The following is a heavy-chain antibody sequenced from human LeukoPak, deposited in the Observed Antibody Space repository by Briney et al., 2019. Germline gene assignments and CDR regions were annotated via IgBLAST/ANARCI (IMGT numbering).Heavy chain of an antibody. D-gene: IGHD3-22*01. V-gene: IGHV3-23*01. CDR1: GFTLNNYA. CDR2: TSSSDAGT. Sequence: GGSLRLSCAASGFTLNNYAMSWVRQAPGKGLEWVSATSSSDAGTYHADSVRGRFTISRDNSKNTLYLQMNSLRAEDAAVYYCARDDSSGYYRFDYWGQGTLVTVSS. J-gene: IGHJ4*02. CDR3: ARDDSSGYYRFDY.